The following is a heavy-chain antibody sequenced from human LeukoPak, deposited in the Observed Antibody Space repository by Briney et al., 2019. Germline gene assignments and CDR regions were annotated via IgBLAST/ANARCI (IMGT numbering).Heavy chain of an antibody. CDR3: ARSLTIYYDSSGYYHFDY. J-gene: IGHJ4*02. CDR1: GFTFSSYS. Sequence: GGSLRLSCAASGFTFSSYSMNWVRQAPGKGLEWVSSISSSSSYIYYADSVKGRFTISRDNAKNSLYLQMNSLRAEDTAVYYCARSLTIYYDSSGYYHFDYWGQGTPVTVSS. CDR2: ISSSSSYI. V-gene: IGHV3-21*01. D-gene: IGHD3-22*01.